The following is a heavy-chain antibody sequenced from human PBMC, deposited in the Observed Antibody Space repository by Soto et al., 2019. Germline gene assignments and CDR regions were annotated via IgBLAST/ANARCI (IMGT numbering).Heavy chain of an antibody. Sequence: PSETLSLTCTVSGGSISRSSYSWGWIRQPPGKGLEWIGTIYYSGSTYYNPSLKSRVTISVDTSKNQFSLKLSSVTAADTAVYYCATRQGGSYNWFDPWGQGTLVTSPQ. D-gene: IGHD2-15*01. J-gene: IGHJ5*02. V-gene: IGHV4-39*01. CDR2: IYYSGST. CDR1: GGSISRSSYS. CDR3: ATRQGGSYNWFDP.